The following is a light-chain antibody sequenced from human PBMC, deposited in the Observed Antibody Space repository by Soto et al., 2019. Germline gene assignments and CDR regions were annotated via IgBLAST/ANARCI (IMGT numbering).Light chain of an antibody. CDR2: KVS. V-gene: IGKV2-30*02. CDR1: HRPVHRDGIAY. Sequence: VVLTQSPLSRPVTPAHAGSISSPPNHRPVHRDGIAYFSWFQQKPGRSPRRLIYKVSTRDSGVPARFSGRGAGTDFALKISSVEAEDVGVYYCMQGTHWPIAFGQGTRLEIK. CDR3: MQGTHWPIA. J-gene: IGKJ5*01.